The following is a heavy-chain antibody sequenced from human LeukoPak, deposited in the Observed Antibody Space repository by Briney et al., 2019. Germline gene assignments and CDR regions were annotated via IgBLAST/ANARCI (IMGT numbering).Heavy chain of an antibody. J-gene: IGHJ4*02. CDR1: GFTFGDYA. V-gene: IGHV3-49*03. D-gene: IGHD3-22*01. Sequence: PGGSLRLSCTASGFTFGDYAMSWFRQAPGKGLEWVGFIRSKAYGGTTEYAASVKGRFTISRDDSKSIAYLQMNSLKTEDIAVHYCTCGYYDSSGYSLFDYWGQGTLVTVSS. CDR2: IRSKAYGGTT. CDR3: TCGYYDSSGYSLFDY.